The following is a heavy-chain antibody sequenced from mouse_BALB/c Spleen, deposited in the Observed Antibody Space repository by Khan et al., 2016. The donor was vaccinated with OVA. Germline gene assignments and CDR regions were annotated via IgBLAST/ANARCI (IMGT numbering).Heavy chain of an antibody. CDR1: GFSLTSYG. J-gene: IGHJ2*01. CDR3: ARLEDI. Sequence: QVQLKESGPGLVAPSQSLSITCTVSGFSLTSYGVHWVRQPPGKGLEWLGVIWAGGSTNYNSAPMSSLSISKDNSKSQVILKKNRLQTDDTAMYYCARLEDIWGQGTTLTVSS. D-gene: IGHD1-3*01. CDR2: IWAGGST. V-gene: IGHV2-9*02.